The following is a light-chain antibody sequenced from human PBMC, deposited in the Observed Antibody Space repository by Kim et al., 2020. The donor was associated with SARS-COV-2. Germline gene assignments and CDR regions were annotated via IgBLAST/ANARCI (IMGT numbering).Light chain of an antibody. Sequence: ATINCKSSQSVLYSSNNKNYLAWYQQKPGQHPELLIYWAATRETGVPDRFSGSGSGTDFTLTISSLQAEDVAVYYCQQYYSTPRTFGQGAKVDIK. CDR2: WAA. CDR1: QSVLYSSNNKNY. J-gene: IGKJ1*01. V-gene: IGKV4-1*01. CDR3: QQYYSTPRT.